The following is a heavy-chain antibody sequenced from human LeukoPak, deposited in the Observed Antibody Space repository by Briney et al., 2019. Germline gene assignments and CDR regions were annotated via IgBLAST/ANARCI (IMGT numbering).Heavy chain of an antibody. V-gene: IGHV3-7*03. CDR2: IKQDGSDT. D-gene: IGHD6-13*01. J-gene: IGHJ6*04. CDR1: GFTFSSYC. CDR3: ARDAIAAAGTYGMDV. Sequence: AGALRLSCAPPGFTFSSYCISWLRQAPGKRLQSVANIKQDGSDTYYVDSVKGRFTISKDKAKNSQYLQLNSLRAEDTVLYYCARDAIAAAGTYGMDVWGKGTTVTVSS.